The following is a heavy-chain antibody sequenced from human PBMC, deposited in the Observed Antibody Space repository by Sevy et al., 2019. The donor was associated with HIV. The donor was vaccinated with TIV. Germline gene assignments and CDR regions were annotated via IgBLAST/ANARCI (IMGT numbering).Heavy chain of an antibody. CDR2: IKHDGSEK. CDR1: GFSFNNHW. Sequence: GGSLRLSCAASGFSFNNHWMSWVRQAPEKGLEWVANIKHDGSEKYYADSMEGRFAVSRDKAKNSLFLQINSLRVEDKGVYFCARLPTGLQSFNYLLSTYFDSWGQGTLVTVSS. CDR3: ARLPTGLQSFNYLLSTYFDS. J-gene: IGHJ4*02. D-gene: IGHD3-9*01. V-gene: IGHV3-7*03.